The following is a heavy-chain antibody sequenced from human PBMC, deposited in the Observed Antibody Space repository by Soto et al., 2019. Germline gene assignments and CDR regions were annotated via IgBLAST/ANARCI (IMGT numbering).Heavy chain of an antibody. CDR1: GGSISSYY. V-gene: IGHV4-59*08. Sequence: SETLSLTCTVSGGSISSYYWSWIRQPPGKGLEWIGYIYYSGETNYNPTLKSRVTISVDTYKNQFSLKLSSVTAADTAVYYCARHTARAAAGTVAFDIWGQGTMVTVSS. D-gene: IGHD6-13*01. J-gene: IGHJ3*02. CDR3: ARHTARAAAGTVAFDI. CDR2: IYYSGET.